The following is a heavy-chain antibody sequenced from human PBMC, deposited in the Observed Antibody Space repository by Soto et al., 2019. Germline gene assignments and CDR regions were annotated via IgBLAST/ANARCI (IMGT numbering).Heavy chain of an antibody. CDR2: ISGGGDTT. Sequence: EVQLLESGGGLVQPGGSLRLSCAASGFTFNNYAMTWVRQAPGKGLXXXSAISGGGDTTSYADSVKGRFTVSRDGSKNTLXLQMSSLRAEDTALYYCAKGRGGSGSLTPRVDFWGQGTLVTVSS. J-gene: IGHJ4*02. CDR1: GFTFNNYA. CDR3: AKGRGGSGSLTPRVDF. D-gene: IGHD3-10*01. V-gene: IGHV3-23*01.